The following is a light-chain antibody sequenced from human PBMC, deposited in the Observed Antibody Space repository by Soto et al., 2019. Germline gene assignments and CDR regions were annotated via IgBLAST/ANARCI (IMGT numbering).Light chain of an antibody. CDR1: QSLTNTY. J-gene: IGKJ1*01. CDR3: QQYNNWPRT. Sequence: EIVLTQSPGTLSLSPGERATLSCRASQSLTNTYFAWYQQKPGQAPRLLIHGATTRATGIPARFSGSGSGTEFTLTISSLQSEDFAVYYCQQYNNWPRTFGQGTKVDIK. V-gene: IGKV3-15*01. CDR2: GAT.